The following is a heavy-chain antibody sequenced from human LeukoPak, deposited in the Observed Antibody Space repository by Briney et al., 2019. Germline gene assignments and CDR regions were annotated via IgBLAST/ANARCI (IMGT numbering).Heavy chain of an antibody. CDR3: ARFGRASPVYWYLDL. Sequence: SETLSLTCSVSGGSITSNYWSWIRQPPGKGLEYIGYIYYSGSTNYNPSLKSRVTISVDTSKSQLSLRLTSVTAADTAIYYCARFGRASPVYWYLDLWGRGTLVTVSS. CDR1: GGSITSNY. J-gene: IGHJ2*01. D-gene: IGHD6-6*01. CDR2: IYYSGST. V-gene: IGHV4-59*01.